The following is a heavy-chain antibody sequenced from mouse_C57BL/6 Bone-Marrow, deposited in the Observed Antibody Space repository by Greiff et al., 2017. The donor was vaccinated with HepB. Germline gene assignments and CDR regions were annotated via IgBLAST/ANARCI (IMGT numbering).Heavy chain of an antibody. CDR3: ARSDGYSPFAY. CDR1: GYTFTSYW. Sequence: QVQLQQPGAELVKPGASVKLSCKASGYTFTSYWMHWVKQRPGQGLEWIGMIHPNSGSTNYNEKFKSKATLTVDKSSSTAYMQLSSLASEDSAVYYCARSDGYSPFAYWGQGTLVTVSA. J-gene: IGHJ3*01. CDR2: IHPNSGST. V-gene: IGHV1-64*01. D-gene: IGHD2-3*01.